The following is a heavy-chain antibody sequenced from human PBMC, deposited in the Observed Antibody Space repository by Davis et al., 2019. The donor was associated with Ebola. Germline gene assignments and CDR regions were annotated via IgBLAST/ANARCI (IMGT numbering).Heavy chain of an antibody. V-gene: IGHV3-66*01. CDR1: GFTVSSNY. D-gene: IGHD3-16*01. J-gene: IGHJ6*02. CDR3: ASGVETGYGFGGYYYAMDV. CDR2: IYSGGST. Sequence: GGSLRLSCAASGFTVSSNYMSWVRQAPGKGLEWVSVIYSGGSTYYADSVKGRFTISRDNSKNTLYLQMNSLRAEDTAVYYCASGVETGYGFGGYYYAMDVWGQGTTVTVSS.